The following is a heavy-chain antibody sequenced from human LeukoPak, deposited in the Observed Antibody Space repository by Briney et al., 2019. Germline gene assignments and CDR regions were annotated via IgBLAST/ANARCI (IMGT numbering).Heavy chain of an antibody. CDR3: ARLPLYYDSSGYQD. J-gene: IGHJ4*02. CDR1: GYSISSGYY. V-gene: IGHV4-38-2*01. Sequence: PSETLSLTXAVSGYSISSGYYWGWIRQPPGKGLEWIGSIYHSGSTYYNPSLKSRVTISVDTSKNQFSLKLSSVTAADTAVYYCARLPLYYDSSGYQDWGPGTLVTVSS. D-gene: IGHD3-22*01. CDR2: IYHSGST.